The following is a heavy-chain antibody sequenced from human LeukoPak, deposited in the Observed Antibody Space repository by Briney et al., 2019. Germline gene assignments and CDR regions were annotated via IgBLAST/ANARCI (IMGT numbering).Heavy chain of an antibody. D-gene: IGHD6-6*01. CDR3: ARSTSSSSCYYFDY. CDR2: INHSGST. Sequence: PSETLSLTCAVYGGSFSGYYWSWIRQPPGKGLESIGEINHSGSTNSNPSLKSRVTISVDTSKNQFSLKLSSVTAADTAVYYCARSTSSSSCYYFDYWGQGTLVTVSS. CDR1: GGSFSGYY. J-gene: IGHJ4*02. V-gene: IGHV4-34*01.